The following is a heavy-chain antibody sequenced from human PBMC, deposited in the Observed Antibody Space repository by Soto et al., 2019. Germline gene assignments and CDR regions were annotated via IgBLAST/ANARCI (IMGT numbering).Heavy chain of an antibody. V-gene: IGHV4-61*01. J-gene: IGHJ4*02. Sequence: QVQLQESGPGLVKPSETLSLTCTVSGGSVSSANYYWIWSRQPPGKGLEWIGYIYYSGSSTYKPSLKSRVTIALDTSRNQFALKMSSVTAADTAMYYCARDPTGIQPLDYWGQGTLVTVSS. CDR2: IYYSGSS. CDR3: ARDPTGIQPLDY. D-gene: IGHD5-18*01. CDR1: GGSVSSANYY.